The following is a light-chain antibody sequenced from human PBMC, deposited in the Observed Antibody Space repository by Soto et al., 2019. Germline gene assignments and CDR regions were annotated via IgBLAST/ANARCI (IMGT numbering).Light chain of an antibody. V-gene: IGKV3-20*01. CDR2: DAS. CDR3: QQYDSSPQA. J-gene: IGKJ1*01. Sequence: EIVLTQSPGTLSLSPGERATLSCRASQSVSGFLAWYQQKPGQAPRLLIYDASSRATGIPDRFSGSGSGTDFTLTISRLEPEDFAVYFCQQYDSSPQAFGLGTKVEIK. CDR1: QSVSGF.